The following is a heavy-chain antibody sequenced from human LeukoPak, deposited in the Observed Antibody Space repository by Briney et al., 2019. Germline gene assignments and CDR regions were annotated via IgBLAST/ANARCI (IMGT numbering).Heavy chain of an antibody. CDR2: IRYDGSNK. CDR1: GFTFSSYG. CDR3: AKDSYYYDSSGYYYPYYYYYYYMDV. V-gene: IGHV3-30*02. Sequence: GGSLRLSCAASGFTFSSYGMHWVRQAPGKGLEWVAFIRYDGSNKYYADSVKGRFTISRDNSKNTLYLQMNSLRAEDTAVYYCAKDSYYYDSSGYYYPYYYYYYYMDVWGKGTTVTISS. D-gene: IGHD3-22*01. J-gene: IGHJ6*03.